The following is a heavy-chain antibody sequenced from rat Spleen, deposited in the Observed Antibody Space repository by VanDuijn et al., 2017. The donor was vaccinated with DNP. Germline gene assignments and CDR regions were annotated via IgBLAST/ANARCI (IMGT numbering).Heavy chain of an antibody. J-gene: IGHJ2*01. D-gene: IGHD1-2*01. Sequence: EVQVVESGGGLVQPGRSLKLSCVASGFTLSSYWMFWIRQAPGKGLEWVASINTDGGSTYYPDSVKGRFTISRDNAENTVYLQMSSLRSEDTATYYCASWAPIAPISAANYWGQGVMVTVSS. CDR1: GFTLSSYW. CDR2: INTDGGST. CDR3: ASWAPIAPISAANY. V-gene: IGHV5-58*01.